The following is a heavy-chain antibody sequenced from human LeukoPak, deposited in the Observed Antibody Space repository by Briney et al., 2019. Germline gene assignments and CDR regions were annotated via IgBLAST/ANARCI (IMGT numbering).Heavy chain of an antibody. V-gene: IGHV1-18*01. CDR1: GYTFVNYG. CDR3: ARTGTTHYFYYAMDV. CDR2: ISAYNGNT. Sequence: ASVKVSCKASGYTFVNYGIGWVRQAPGQGLQWMAWISAYNGNTNYAQLFQDRVTMTTDTSTSTAYMELRSLRSDDTAVYYCARTGTTHYFYYAMDVWGQGTTVTVPS. J-gene: IGHJ6*02. D-gene: IGHD4-17*01.